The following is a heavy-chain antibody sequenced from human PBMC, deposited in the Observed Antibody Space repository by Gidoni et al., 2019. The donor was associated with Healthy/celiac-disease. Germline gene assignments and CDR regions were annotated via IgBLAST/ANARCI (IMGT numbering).Heavy chain of an antibody. Sequence: QVQLVQSGAEVKKPGSSVKVSCKASGGTFSSYAISWVRQAPGQGLEWMGGIIPIFGTANYAQKFQGRVTITADESTSTAYMELSSLRSEDTAVYYCAREYGIAALRPDYYYMDVWGKGTTVTVSS. V-gene: IGHV1-69*01. J-gene: IGHJ6*03. CDR3: AREYGIAALRPDYYYMDV. CDR2: IIPIFGTA. CDR1: GGTFSSYA. D-gene: IGHD6-6*01.